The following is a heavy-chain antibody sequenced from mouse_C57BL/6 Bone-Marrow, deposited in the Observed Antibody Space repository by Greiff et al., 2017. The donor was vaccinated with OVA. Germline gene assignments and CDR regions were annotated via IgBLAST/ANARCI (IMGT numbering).Heavy chain of an antibody. CDR1: GYTFTSYW. D-gene: IGHD2-4*01. V-gene: IGHV1-5*01. CDR2: IYPGNSDT. Sequence: EVKLMESGPVLARPGASVKMSCKTSGYTFTSYWMHWVKQRPGQGLEWIGAIYPGNSDTSYNQKFKGKAKLTAVTSASTAYMELSSLTNEDSAVYYCTSGEMDYRWYWYFDVWGTGTTVTVSS. J-gene: IGHJ1*03. CDR3: TSGEMDYRWYWYFDV.